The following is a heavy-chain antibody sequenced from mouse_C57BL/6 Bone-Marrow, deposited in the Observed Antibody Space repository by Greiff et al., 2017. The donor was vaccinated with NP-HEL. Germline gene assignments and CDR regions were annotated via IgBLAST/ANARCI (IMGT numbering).Heavy chain of an antibody. J-gene: IGHJ2*01. V-gene: IGHV1-82*01. Sequence: QVQLQQSGPELVKPGASVKISCKASGYAFSSSWMNWVKQRPGKGLEWIGRIYPGDGDTNYNGKFKGKATLTADKSSSTAYMQLSSLTSEDSAVYFCARGDYGYYFDYWGQGTTLTVSS. D-gene: IGHD1-1*02. CDR3: ARGDYGYYFDY. CDR1: GYAFSSSW. CDR2: IYPGDGDT.